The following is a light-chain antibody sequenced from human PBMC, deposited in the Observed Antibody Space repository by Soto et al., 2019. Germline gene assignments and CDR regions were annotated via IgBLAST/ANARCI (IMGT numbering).Light chain of an antibody. Sequence: AIEMTQSPSSLSASVGDRVTITCRASQGIRNDLGWYQQKPGKAPKLLIYGAPRFQSGVPSRFGASGSGTYFTLTISSLQPEDFATYYCLQDNNYPITFGQGTRLEMK. CDR1: QGIRND. CDR2: GAP. J-gene: IGKJ5*01. CDR3: LQDNNYPIT. V-gene: IGKV1-6*01.